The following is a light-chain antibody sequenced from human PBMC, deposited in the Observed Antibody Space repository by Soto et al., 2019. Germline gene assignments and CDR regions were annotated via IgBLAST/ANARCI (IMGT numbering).Light chain of an antibody. CDR2: AAS. CDR3: QQYGSSPIT. CDR1: QCISSY. Sequence: DIQMTQSPSSLSASVGDRVTITCRASQCISSYLNWYQQKPGKAPKLLIYAASRLQSGVPSRFSGSGSGTDFTLTISRLEPEDFAVYYCQQYGSSPITFGQGTRLEIK. V-gene: IGKV1-39*01. J-gene: IGKJ5*01.